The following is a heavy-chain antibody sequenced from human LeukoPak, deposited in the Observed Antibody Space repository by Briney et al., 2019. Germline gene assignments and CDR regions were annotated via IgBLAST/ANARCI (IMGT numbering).Heavy chain of an antibody. CDR2: IYYKGIT. CDR1: DGSISGYH. D-gene: IGHD2-21*02. Sequence: ETSETLSLTCVVSDGSISGYHWSWIRQVPVKGLEWIGYIYYKGITNYNPSLKSRVTISLDTSKSQFSLKLSSVIAADTAVYYCARLVAVTGTVDWFDPWGQGTVVTVSS. J-gene: IGHJ5*02. V-gene: IGHV4-59*08. CDR3: ARLVAVTGTVDWFDP.